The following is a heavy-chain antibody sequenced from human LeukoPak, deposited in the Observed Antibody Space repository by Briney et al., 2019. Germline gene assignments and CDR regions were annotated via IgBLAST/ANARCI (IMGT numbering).Heavy chain of an antibody. J-gene: IGHJ4*02. CDR2: ISHSGST. CDR3: ARAHMVRGVHFDY. CDR1: GESFSGYY. Sequence: PSETLSLTCAVYGESFSGYYWSWIRQPPGKGLEWIGKISHSGSTYYNPSLKSRVTISVDTSKNQFSLKLSSVTAADTAVYYCARAHMVRGVHFDYWGQGTLVTVSS. V-gene: IGHV4-34*01. D-gene: IGHD3-10*01.